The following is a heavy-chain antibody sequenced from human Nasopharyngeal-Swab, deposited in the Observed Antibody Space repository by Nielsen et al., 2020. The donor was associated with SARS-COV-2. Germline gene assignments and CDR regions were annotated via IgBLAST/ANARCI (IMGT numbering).Heavy chain of an antibody. CDR3: ARDADYYGSGSYLGY. Sequence: GESLKISCAASGFTLSDYYMSWIRQAPGKGLEWVSYISSSGSTIYYADSVKGRFTISRDNAKNSLYLQMNSLRAEDTAVYYCARDADYYGSGSYLGYWGQGTLVTVSS. V-gene: IGHV3-11*04. J-gene: IGHJ4*02. CDR2: ISSSGSTI. CDR1: GFTLSDYY. D-gene: IGHD3-10*01.